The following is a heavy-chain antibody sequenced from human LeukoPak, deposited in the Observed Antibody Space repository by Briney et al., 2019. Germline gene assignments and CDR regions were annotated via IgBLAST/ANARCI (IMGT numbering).Heavy chain of an antibody. CDR3: ASAYGSGSYYYYVDV. J-gene: IGHJ6*03. CDR2: IYYSGST. Sequence: PSETLSLTCTVSGGSISNYYWSWIRQPPGKGLEWIGYIYYSGSTNYNPSLKSRVTISVDTSKNQFSLKLSSVTAADTAVYYCASAYGSGSYYYYVDVWGKGTTVTISS. V-gene: IGHV4-59*12. D-gene: IGHD3-10*01. CDR1: GGSISNYY.